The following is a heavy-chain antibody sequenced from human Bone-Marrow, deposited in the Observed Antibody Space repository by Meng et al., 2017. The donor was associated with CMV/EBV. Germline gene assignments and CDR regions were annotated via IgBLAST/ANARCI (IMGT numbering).Heavy chain of an antibody. J-gene: IGHJ6*02. Sequence: GGSLRLSCAASGFTVSSNYMSWVRQAPGKGLEWVSVIYSGGSTYYADSVKGRFTISRDNAKNSLYLQMNSLRAEDTAVYYCARDQRDFWSGYSMMPHYYGMDVWGQGTTVTVSS. V-gene: IGHV3-66*01. CDR2: IYSGGST. CDR3: ARDQRDFWSGYSMMPHYYGMDV. D-gene: IGHD3-3*01. CDR1: GFTVSSNY.